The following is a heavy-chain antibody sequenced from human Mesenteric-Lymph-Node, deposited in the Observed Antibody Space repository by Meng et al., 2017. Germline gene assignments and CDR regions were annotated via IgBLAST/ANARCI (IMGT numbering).Heavy chain of an antibody. CDR3: ARGSVPAAIDYYYGMDV. Sequence: SVKVSCKDSGGTFSSCAISWVRQAPGHGLEWMGRIIPIFGTANYAQKFQGRVTITADESASTAYMELSSLRSEDTAVYYCARGSVPAAIDYYYGMDVLGLGTIVAVSS. CDR2: IIPIFGTA. V-gene: IGHV1-69*13. J-gene: IGHJ6*02. D-gene: IGHD2-2*02. CDR1: GGTFSSCA.